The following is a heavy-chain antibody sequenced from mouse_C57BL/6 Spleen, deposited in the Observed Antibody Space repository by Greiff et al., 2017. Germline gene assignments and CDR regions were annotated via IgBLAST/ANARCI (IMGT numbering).Heavy chain of an antibody. Sequence: EVMLVESGGDLVKPGGSLKLSCAASGFTFSSYGMSWVRQTPDKRLEWVATISSGGSYTYYPDSVKGRFTISRDNAKNTLYLQMSSLKSEDTAMYYCARPGNYGSPIAYWGQGTLVTVSA. CDR1: GFTFSSYG. CDR3: ARPGNYGSPIAY. D-gene: IGHD2-1*01. CDR2: ISSGGSYT. J-gene: IGHJ3*01. V-gene: IGHV5-6*01.